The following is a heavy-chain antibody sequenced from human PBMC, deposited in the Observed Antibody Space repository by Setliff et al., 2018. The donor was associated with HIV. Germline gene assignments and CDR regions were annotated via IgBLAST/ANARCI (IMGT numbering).Heavy chain of an antibody. Sequence: PGGSLRLSCATSGFTFSYYAMSWVRQAPGKGLEWVSTISANGYDTYYAHSVKGRFTISRGGSMNTLYLQMNSLRPEDTAVYYCARDGNSSWYGEADSWGQGTLVTVSS. J-gene: IGHJ4*02. CDR2: ISANGYDT. V-gene: IGHV3-23*01. CDR3: ARDGNSSWYGEADS. D-gene: IGHD6-13*01. CDR1: GFTFSYYA.